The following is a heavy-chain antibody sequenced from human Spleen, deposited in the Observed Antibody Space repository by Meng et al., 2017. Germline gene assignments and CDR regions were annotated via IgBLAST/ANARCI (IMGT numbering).Heavy chain of an antibody. CDR1: GGSFSDYY. D-gene: IGHD4-11*01. CDR3: ARGPTTMAHDFDY. J-gene: IGHJ4*02. CDR2: INLSGST. V-gene: IGHV4-34*01. Sequence: VQLQQWGGGLFEPSETLSLTCVVSGGSFSDYYWSWIRQPPGKGLEWIGEINLSGSTNYNPSLESRATISVDTSQNNLSLKLSSVTAADSAVYYCARGPTTMAHDFDYWGQGTLVTVSS.